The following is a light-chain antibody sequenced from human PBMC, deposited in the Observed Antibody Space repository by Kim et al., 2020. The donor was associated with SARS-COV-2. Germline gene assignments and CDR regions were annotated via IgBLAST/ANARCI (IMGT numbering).Light chain of an antibody. V-gene: IGKV3-20*01. Sequence: CPGKRNSLPRRTGKSVLRNYLAWDHQKPGQGPRLLISGASKRATGHPGRVNGKGAGTDFTLPNSQLEPEDFAVYYWQQGGNSPLYSRGQGTKLDI. CDR1: KSVLRNY. CDR2: GAS. CDR3: QQGGNSPLYS. J-gene: IGKJ2*03.